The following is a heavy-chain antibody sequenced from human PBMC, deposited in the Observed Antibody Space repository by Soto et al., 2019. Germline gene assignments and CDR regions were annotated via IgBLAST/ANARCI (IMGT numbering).Heavy chain of an antibody. V-gene: IGHV3-30-3*01. CDR1: GFTFSSYA. Sequence: ESGGGVVQPGRSLRLSCAASGFTFSSYAMHWVRQAPGKGLEWVAVISYDGSNKYYADSVKGRFTISRDNSKNTLYLQMNSLRAEDTAGYYCAGSSSRYYYYYGMDVWGQGTTVTGSS. CDR2: ISYDGSNK. J-gene: IGHJ6*02. D-gene: IGHD6-6*01. CDR3: AGSSSRYYYYYGMDV.